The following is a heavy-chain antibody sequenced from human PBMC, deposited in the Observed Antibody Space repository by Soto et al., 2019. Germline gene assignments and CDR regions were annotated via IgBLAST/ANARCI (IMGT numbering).Heavy chain of an antibody. CDR3: AKDAFIAVAGYDAFDI. D-gene: IGHD6-19*01. V-gene: IGHV3-23*01. J-gene: IGHJ3*02. CDR1: GFTLTSKA. Sequence: GASRRLAGYVSGFTLTSKAISWVSPPDGEGLEWVLAISGSGGSTYYEDPVKGRFTISRDNTKNTLYLKMNSLRAEDTAVYYCAKDAFIAVAGYDAFDIWGQGTMVTVSS. CDR2: ISGSGGST.